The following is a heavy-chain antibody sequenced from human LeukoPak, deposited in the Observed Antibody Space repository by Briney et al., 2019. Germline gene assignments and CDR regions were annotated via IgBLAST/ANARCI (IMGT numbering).Heavy chain of an antibody. V-gene: IGHV3-30*02. D-gene: IGHD6-19*01. Sequence: GGSLRLSCAASGFTFSRYGMNWVRQAPGKGLEWVAFIRYDGSKKYSADSVKGRFTISRDNSKNTLYLQMNSLRAEDTAVYYCARAKGLAVNYYMDVWGKGTTVTVSS. CDR2: IRYDGSKK. CDR3: ARAKGLAVNYYMDV. CDR1: GFTFSRYG. J-gene: IGHJ6*03.